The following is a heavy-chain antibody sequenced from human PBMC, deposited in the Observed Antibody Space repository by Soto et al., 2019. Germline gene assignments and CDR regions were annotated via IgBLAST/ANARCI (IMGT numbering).Heavy chain of an antibody. CDR3: ARGPTEYCSGGSCYRDGAFDI. V-gene: IGHV3-48*01. CDR1: GFTFSSYS. D-gene: IGHD2-15*01. J-gene: IGHJ3*02. Sequence: GGSLRLSCAASGFTFSSYSMNWVRQAPGKGLEWVSYISSSSTTKYYADSVKGRFTISRDNAKNSLYLQMNSLRAGDTAVYYCARGPTEYCSGGSCYRDGAFDIWGQGTMVT. CDR2: ISSSSTTK.